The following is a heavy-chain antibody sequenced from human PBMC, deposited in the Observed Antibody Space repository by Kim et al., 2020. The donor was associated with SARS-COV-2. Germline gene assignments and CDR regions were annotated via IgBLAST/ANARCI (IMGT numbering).Heavy chain of an antibody. CDR3: ARRYQLLFDY. J-gene: IGHJ4*02. D-gene: IGHD2-2*01. Sequence: GGPLRLSCVATGFSFSNYGMHWVRQAPGKGLEWVAVIWYDGSNRNYAGSVKGRFTISRDNSKNTLYLQMNSLRDEDTAVYYCARRYQLLFDYWGQGALVTVTS. CDR1: GFSFSNYG. V-gene: IGHV3-33*01. CDR2: IWYDGSNR.